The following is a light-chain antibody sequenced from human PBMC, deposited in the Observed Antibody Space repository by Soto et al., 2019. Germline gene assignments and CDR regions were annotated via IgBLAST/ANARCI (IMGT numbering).Light chain of an antibody. Sequence: QPVLTQSPSASASLGASVKLTCTLTSGHSSYAIAWHQQRPEKGPRYLMKLNSDGSHSKGDGIPDRFSGSSSGAERYLTISSLQSGDGADYYCQTWVTGIQVFGGGTKLTVL. CDR3: QTWVTGIQV. V-gene: IGLV4-69*01. CDR2: LNSDGSH. J-gene: IGLJ2*01. CDR1: SGHSSYA.